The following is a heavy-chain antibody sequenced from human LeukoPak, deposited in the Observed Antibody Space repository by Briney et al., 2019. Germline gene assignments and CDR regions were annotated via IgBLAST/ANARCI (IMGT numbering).Heavy chain of an antibody. CDR3: TSSDYYDSSGYSSFDY. D-gene: IGHD3-22*01. Sequence: GGSLRLSCAASGFTFSGSAMHWVRQASGKGLEWVGRIRSKANSYATAYAASVKGRFTISRDDSKNTAYLQMDSLKTEDTAVYYCTSSDYYDSSGYSSFDYWGQGTLVTVSS. V-gene: IGHV3-73*01. CDR1: GFTFSGSA. J-gene: IGHJ4*02. CDR2: IRSKANSYAT.